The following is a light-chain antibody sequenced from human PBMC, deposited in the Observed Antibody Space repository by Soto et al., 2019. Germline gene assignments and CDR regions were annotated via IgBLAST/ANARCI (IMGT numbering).Light chain of an antibody. CDR1: SGHSSYI. CDR3: ETWDSNTRV. Sequence: QPVLTQSSSASASLGSSVKLTCTLSSGHSSYIIAWHQQQPGKAPRYLMKLEGSGSYNKGSRVPDRFSGSSSGADRYLTISNLQSADEADYYCETWDSNTRVFGGGTKLTVL. V-gene: IGLV4-60*03. J-gene: IGLJ2*01. CDR2: LEGSGSY.